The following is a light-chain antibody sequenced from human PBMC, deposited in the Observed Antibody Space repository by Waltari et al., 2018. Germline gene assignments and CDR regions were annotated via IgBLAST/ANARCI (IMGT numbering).Light chain of an antibody. V-gene: IGKV2-28*01. CDR3: MQALQTPPT. Sequence: DIVMTQSPLSLPVTPGEPASISCRSSQSLLHSNGYNYLDWYLQTPGQSPQVLIYLGSNRGSGVPDRFSGSGSGTDFTLKISRVEAEDVGVYYCMQALQTPPTFGQGTKLEIK. J-gene: IGKJ2*01. CDR2: LGS. CDR1: QSLLHSNGYNY.